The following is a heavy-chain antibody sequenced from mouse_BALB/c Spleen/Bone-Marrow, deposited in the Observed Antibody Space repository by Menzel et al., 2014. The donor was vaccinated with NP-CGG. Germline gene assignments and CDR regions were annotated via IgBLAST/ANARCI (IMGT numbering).Heavy chain of an antibody. V-gene: IGHV1S81*02. Sequence: VQVVESGAELVKPGASVKLSCKASGYTFTSYWMHWVKQRPGQGLEWIGEINPSNGRTNYNEKFKSKATLTVDKSSSTAYMQLSSLTSEDSAVYYCARDYGYDAGFAWSVYWGQGTLVTVSA. CDR2: INPSNGRT. D-gene: IGHD2-14*01. CDR3: ARDYGYDAGFAWSVY. CDR1: GYTFTSYW. J-gene: IGHJ3*01.